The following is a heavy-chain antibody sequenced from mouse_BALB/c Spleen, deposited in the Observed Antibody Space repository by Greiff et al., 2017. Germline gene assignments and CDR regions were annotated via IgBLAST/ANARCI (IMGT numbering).Heavy chain of an antibody. J-gene: IGHJ3*01. V-gene: IGHV2-6-4*01. CDR2: IWGGGST. CDR3: ARADGTWAWFAY. CDR1: GFSLSRYS. D-gene: IGHD2-1*01. Sequence: VKLVESGPGLVAPSQSLSITCTVSGFSLSRYSVHWVRQPPGKGLEWLGMIWGGGSTDYNSALISRLIFSKDNSKSQVFLKMSMLQTDDTAMYCCARADGTWAWFAYWGQGTLVTVSA.